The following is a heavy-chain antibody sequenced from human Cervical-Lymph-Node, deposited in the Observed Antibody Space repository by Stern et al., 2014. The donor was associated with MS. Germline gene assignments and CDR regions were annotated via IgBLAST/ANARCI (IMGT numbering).Heavy chain of an antibody. Sequence: VHLVESGAELKKPGSSVQVSCTTSGGIFISSTLTWVRQVPGQGLEWMGDISPGLDSVDYAQEFQGRFTLTADDSTNTVYMELTSLQSGDTAMYYCARDGFDSGSALAFWGQGTLVTVSS. D-gene: IGHD6-19*01. CDR1: GGIFISST. V-gene: IGHV1-69*01. CDR3: ARDGFDSGSALAF. J-gene: IGHJ4*02. CDR2: ISPGLDSV.